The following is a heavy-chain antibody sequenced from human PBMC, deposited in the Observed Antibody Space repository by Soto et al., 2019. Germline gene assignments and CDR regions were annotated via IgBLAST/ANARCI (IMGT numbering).Heavy chain of an antibody. CDR3: AKDDHAATDDAFDI. CDR1: GFTFSSYG. J-gene: IGHJ3*02. D-gene: IGHD6-25*01. V-gene: IGHV3-30*18. CDR2: ISYDGSNK. Sequence: QVQLVESGGGVVQPGRSLRLSCAASGFTFSSYGMHWVRQAPGKGLEWVAVISYDGSNKYYADSVKGRFTMSRDNSQNTLYLQMNSLRAEDTAVYYCAKDDHAATDDAFDIWGQGTMVTVSS.